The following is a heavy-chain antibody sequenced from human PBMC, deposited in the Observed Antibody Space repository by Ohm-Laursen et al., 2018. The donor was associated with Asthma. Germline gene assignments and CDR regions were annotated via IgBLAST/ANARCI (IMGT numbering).Heavy chain of an antibody. V-gene: IGHV4-39*01. CDR3: ARQTSDYDFWSGYYLDY. J-gene: IGHJ4*02. Sequence: SDTLSLTCTVSGGSISSSSYYWGWIRQPPGKGLEWIGSIYYSGSTYYNPSLKSRVTISVDTSKNQFSLKLSSVTAADTAVYYCARQTSDYDFWSGYYLDYWGQGTLVTVSS. CDR1: GGSISSSSYY. CDR2: IYYSGST. D-gene: IGHD3-3*01.